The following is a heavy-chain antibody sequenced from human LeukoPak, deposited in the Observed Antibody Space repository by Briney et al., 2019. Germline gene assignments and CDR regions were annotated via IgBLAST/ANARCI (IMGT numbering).Heavy chain of an antibody. CDR3: ARDFGRYGDYFYFDY. J-gene: IGHJ4*02. Sequence: SQTLSLTCTVSGGSISSYYWSLIRQPAGKGLEWIGRIYTSGSTNYNPSLKSRVTMSVDTSKNQFSLKLSSVTAADTAVYYCARDFGRYGDYFYFDYWGQGTLVTVSS. CDR1: GGSISSYY. V-gene: IGHV4-4*07. D-gene: IGHD4-17*01. CDR2: IYTSGST.